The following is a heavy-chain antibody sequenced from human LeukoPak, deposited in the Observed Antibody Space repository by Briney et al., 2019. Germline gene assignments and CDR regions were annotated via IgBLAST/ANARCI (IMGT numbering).Heavy chain of an antibody. D-gene: IGHD2-21*02. CDR2: ICSGST. CDR3: AQDTGDFGFDY. J-gene: IGHJ4*02. CDR1: GGSISSGSYY. Sequence: SQTLSLTCTVSGGSISSGSYYWSWIRQPAGKGLEWIGRICSGSTNYNPSLKSRVTISADASKNQFSLNLSSVTAADTAVYYCAQDTGDFGFDYWGQGTLVTVSS. V-gene: IGHV4-61*02.